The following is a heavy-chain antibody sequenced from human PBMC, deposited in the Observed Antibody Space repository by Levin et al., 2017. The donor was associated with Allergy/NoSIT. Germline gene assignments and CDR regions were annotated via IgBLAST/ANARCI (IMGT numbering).Heavy chain of an antibody. CDR2: IKEDGGEK. V-gene: IGHV3-7*01. CDR3: ARSSGGKDRGGCLDY. CDR1: GFTFRSYC. D-gene: IGHD2-15*01. J-gene: IGHJ4*02. Sequence: GGSLRLSCAASGFTFRSYCMTWVRQAPGKGLEWVANIKEDGGEKYYVDSVRGRFTIFRDDAENSLYLQMNRLRVEDTAVYYCARSSGGKDRGGCLDYWGQGILVAVSS.